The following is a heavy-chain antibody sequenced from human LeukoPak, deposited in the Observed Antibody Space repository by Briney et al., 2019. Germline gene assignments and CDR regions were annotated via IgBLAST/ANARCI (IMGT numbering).Heavy chain of an antibody. D-gene: IGHD3-16*01. CDR2: IYSGGST. J-gene: IGHJ6*02. Sequence: GGSLRLSCAASGFTVSSNYMSWVRQAPGKGLEWVSVIYSGGSTYYADSVKGRLTISRDNSKNTLYLQMNSLRAEDTAVYYCARMGDYYYYGMDVWGQGTTVTVSS. CDR1: GFTVSSNY. V-gene: IGHV3-53*01. CDR3: ARMGDYYYYGMDV.